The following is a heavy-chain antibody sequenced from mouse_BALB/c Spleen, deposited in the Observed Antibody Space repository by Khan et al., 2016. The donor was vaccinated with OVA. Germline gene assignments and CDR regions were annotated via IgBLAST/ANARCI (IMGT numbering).Heavy chain of an antibody. CDR1: GFSLTTYG. J-gene: IGHJ3*01. V-gene: IGHV2-2*02. D-gene: IGHD2-4*01. Sequence: QVQLKQSGPGLVQPSQSLSITCTVSGFSLTTYGVHWVRQSPGKGLEWLGVIWSGGSTDYNAAFISRLSICKDNSKSQVFFKMNSLQANDTAIYYCARNYDYDEGLAYWGQGTLVTVSA. CDR3: ARNYDYDEGLAY. CDR2: IWSGGST.